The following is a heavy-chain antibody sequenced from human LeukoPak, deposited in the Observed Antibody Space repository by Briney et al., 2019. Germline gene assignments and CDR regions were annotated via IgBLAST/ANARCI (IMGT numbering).Heavy chain of an antibody. Sequence: PSETLSLTCPVTGASISSGTYLWRWLRQPAGKGLEWLGRIQTSGVTKYNPSLKSRVTVSLDTSKNQFSPMLRPLTAADPALYYCARALCINGICEWFDPWGQGTLVTVSS. CDR3: ARALCINGICEWFDP. CDR2: IQTSGVT. V-gene: IGHV4-61*02. D-gene: IGHD2-8*01. CDR1: GASISSGTYL. J-gene: IGHJ5*02.